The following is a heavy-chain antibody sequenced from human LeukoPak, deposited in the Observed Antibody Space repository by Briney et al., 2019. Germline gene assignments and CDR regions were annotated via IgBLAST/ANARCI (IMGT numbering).Heavy chain of an antibody. CDR3: AKGRSGYSLDY. Sequence: GGSLRLSCAASGFTFTTYWMSWVRQAPGKGLEWVANIKQDGTEKYYVDSVKGRFTISRDNAKNSLYLQMNSLRVEDTAVYYCAKGRSGYSLDYWGQGTLVTVSS. D-gene: IGHD3-22*01. V-gene: IGHV3-7*03. CDR1: GFTFTTYW. J-gene: IGHJ4*02. CDR2: IKQDGTEK.